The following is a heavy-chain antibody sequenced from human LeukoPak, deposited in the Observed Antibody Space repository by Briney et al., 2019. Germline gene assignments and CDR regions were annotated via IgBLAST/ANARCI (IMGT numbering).Heavy chain of an antibody. V-gene: IGHV1-18*01. D-gene: IGHD1-26*01. Sequence: ASVKVSCKASGYTFTSYGISWVRQAPGQGLEWMGWISAYNGNTNYAQRLQGRVTMTEDTSTDTAYMELSSLRSEDTAVYYCATDEAGSWTNWFDPWGQGTLVTVSS. J-gene: IGHJ5*02. CDR3: ATDEAGSWTNWFDP. CDR1: GYTFTSYG. CDR2: ISAYNGNT.